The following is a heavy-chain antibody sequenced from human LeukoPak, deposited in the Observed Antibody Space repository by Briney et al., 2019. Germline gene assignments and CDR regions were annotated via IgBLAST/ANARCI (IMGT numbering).Heavy chain of an antibody. J-gene: IGHJ6*03. CDR2: ISTSSSTR. CDR1: GFTLNNYS. V-gene: IGHV3-48*04. D-gene: IGHD1-1*01. Sequence: QSGGSLRLSCAASGFTLNNYSMNWVRQAPGKGLEWVSYISTSSSTRYYADSVKGRFTISRDNAMNSLYLQMNSLRAEDTAVYYCARTRDPPTYYYFYMDVWGKGTTVTVSS. CDR3: ARTRDPPTYYYFYMDV.